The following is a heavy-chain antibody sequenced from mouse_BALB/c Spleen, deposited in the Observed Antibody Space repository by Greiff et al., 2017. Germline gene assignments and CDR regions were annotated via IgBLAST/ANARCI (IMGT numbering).Heavy chain of an antibody. CDR3: ARETSGRGFAY. Sequence: DVMLVESGGGLVKPGGSLKLSCAASGFTFSSYAMSWVRQSPEKRLEWVAEISSGGSYTYYPDTVTGRFTISRDNAKNTLYLEMSSLRSEDTAMYYCARETSGRGFAYWGQGTLVTVSA. J-gene: IGHJ3*01. V-gene: IGHV5-9-4*01. CDR1: GFTFSSYA. CDR2: ISSGGSYT.